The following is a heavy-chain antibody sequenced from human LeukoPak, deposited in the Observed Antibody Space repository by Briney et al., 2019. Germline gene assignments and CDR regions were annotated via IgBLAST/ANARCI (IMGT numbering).Heavy chain of an antibody. D-gene: IGHD6-13*01. V-gene: IGHV3-23*01. Sequence: AGGSLRLSCAAAGFTFSSYAMSWVRQAPGKGLEYVSAISSNGGSTYYADSVKGRFTISRDNSKNTLYLQMNSLRAEDTAVYYCAKAIYSSSRMDVWGQGTTVTVSS. CDR2: ISSNGGST. CDR1: GFTFSSYA. CDR3: AKAIYSSSRMDV. J-gene: IGHJ6*02.